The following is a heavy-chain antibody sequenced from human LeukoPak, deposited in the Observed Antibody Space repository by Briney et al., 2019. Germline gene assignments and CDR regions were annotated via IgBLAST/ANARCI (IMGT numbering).Heavy chain of an antibody. J-gene: IGHJ4*02. CDR3: ARGPGTYYYDSSGYYYDFDY. CDR1: GFTFSTYS. CDR2: ISTSSSYI. V-gene: IGHV3-21*01. D-gene: IGHD3-22*01. Sequence: GGSLRLSCAASGFTFSTYSMNWVRQAPGKGLEWVSSISTSSSYINYADSVKGRFTISRDNAKNTLYLQMNSLRAEDTAVYYCARGPGTYYYDSSGYYYDFDYWGQGTLVTVSS.